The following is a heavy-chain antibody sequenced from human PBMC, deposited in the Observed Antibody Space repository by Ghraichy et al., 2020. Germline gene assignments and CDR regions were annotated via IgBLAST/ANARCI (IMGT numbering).Heavy chain of an antibody. CDR3: ARARGNWFDP. Sequence: ETLSLTCTVSGGSISSYFWNWIRQPPGKGLEWIGYMYYSGSTNYNPSLKSRVTMSVDTSKNQFSLNLSSVTAADTALYYCARARGNWFDPWGQGTLVTVSS. V-gene: IGHV4-59*01. J-gene: IGHJ5*02. CDR1: GGSISSYF. CDR2: MYYSGST.